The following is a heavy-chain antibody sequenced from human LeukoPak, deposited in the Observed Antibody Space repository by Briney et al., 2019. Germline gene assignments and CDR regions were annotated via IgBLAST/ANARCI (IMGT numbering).Heavy chain of an antibody. CDR3: ARGLLDFWSGPEYYYYYYYMDV. CDR1: VYTFTSYD. D-gene: IGHD3-3*01. J-gene: IGHJ6*03. CDR2: MNPNSGNT. Sequence: ASVKVSCKASVYTFTSYDINWVRQATGQGLEWMGWMNPNSGNTGYAQKFQGRVTMTRNTSISTAYMELSSLRSEDTAVYYCARGLLDFWSGPEYYYYYYYMDVWGKGTTVTVSS. V-gene: IGHV1-8*01.